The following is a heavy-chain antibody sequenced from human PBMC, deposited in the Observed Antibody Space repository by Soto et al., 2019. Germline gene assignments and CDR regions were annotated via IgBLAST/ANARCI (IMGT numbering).Heavy chain of an antibody. D-gene: IGHD6-13*01. CDR1: GYTFTSYG. V-gene: IGHV1-18*01. Sequence: QVQLVQSGAEVKKPGASVKASCKASGYTFTSYGISWVRQAPGQGLEWMGWISAYNGNTNYAQKLQGRVTMTTDTSTSTGYKGLRGLRSDDTAVYYCARSIAAAVDFDYWGQGTLVTVSS. J-gene: IGHJ4*02. CDR2: ISAYNGNT. CDR3: ARSIAAAVDFDY.